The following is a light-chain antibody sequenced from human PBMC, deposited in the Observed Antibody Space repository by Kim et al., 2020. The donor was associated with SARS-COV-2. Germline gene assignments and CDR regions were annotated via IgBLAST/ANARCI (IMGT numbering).Light chain of an antibody. CDR2: AAS. CDR1: QSISSN. Sequence: EIVMTQSPATLSVSPGERATLSCRASQSISSNLAWYQQKPGQAPRLLIYAASTRATGIPGRLSGSGSGTEFTLTISSLQSEDFAVYYCQQYNNWPPWTFGQGTKVDIK. CDR3: QQYNNWPPWT. V-gene: IGKV3-15*01. J-gene: IGKJ1*01.